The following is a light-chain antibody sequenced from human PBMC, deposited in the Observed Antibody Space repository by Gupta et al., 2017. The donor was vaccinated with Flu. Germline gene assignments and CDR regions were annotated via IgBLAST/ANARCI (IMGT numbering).Light chain of an antibody. V-gene: IGKV4-1*01. CDR1: QSVLYSSNNKNY. Sequence: DIVMTQSPDSLAVSLGERATINCKSSQSVLYSSNNKNYLAWYQQKPGQPPKLLIYWASTRESGAPDRFSGSGSGTDFTLTISSLQAEDVAVYYCQQYDSTPGTFGQGTKVEIK. CDR3: QQYDSTPGT. J-gene: IGKJ1*01. CDR2: WAS.